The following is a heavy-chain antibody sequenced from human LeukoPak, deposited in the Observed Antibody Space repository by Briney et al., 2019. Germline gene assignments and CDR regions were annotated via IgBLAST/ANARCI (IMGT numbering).Heavy chain of an antibody. D-gene: IGHD5-24*01. CDR3: ANSRSRRGEMTTTYYFEY. J-gene: IGHJ4*02. Sequence: PGGSLRLFCAASGFTFSTYGMHWVRQAPGKGLEWVAVISYDGSNKYYADSVKGRFTISRDNSKNTLYLQMNSLRAEDTAVYCANSRSRRGEMTTTYYFEYWGQGTLVTVSS. CDR2: ISYDGSNK. CDR1: GFTFSTYG. V-gene: IGHV3-30*18.